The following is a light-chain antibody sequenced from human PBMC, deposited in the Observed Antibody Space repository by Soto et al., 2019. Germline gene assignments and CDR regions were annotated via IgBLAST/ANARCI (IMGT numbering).Light chain of an antibody. J-gene: IGKJ1*01. CDR2: SAS. CDR3: QQRSNWPPWT. Sequence: EVLMTQSPATLSVSPGERATLSCRASQSVGIKLAWYQQKPGQAPRLLMYSASTRATGIAARFSGGGSGTDFTLTISRLEPEDFAVYFCQQRSNWPPWTFGQGTKVDIK. V-gene: IGKV3-15*01. CDR1: QSVGIK.